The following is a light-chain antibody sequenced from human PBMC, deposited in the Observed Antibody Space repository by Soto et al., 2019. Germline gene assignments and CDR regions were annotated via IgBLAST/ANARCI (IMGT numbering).Light chain of an antibody. V-gene: IGLV2-14*01. CDR3: NSYTSKSTGV. Sequence: QSVLTQPASVSGSPGQSITISCTGTISDFGGYNYVSWYQQHPGKAPKLIIYEVSNRPSGVSNRFSGSKSGNTASLTISGLQAEDEADYYCNSYTSKSTGVFGTGTKLTVL. CDR1: ISDFGGYNY. J-gene: IGLJ1*01. CDR2: EVS.